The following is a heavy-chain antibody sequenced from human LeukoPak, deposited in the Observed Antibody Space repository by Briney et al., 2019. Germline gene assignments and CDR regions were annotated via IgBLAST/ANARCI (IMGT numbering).Heavy chain of an antibody. J-gene: IGHJ4*02. V-gene: IGHV4-30-2*01. Sequence: KPSQTLSLTCTVSGGSISSGGYYWSWIRQPPGKGLEWIGYIYHSGSTYYNPSLKSRVTISVDTSKNQFSLKLSSVTAADTAVYYCARGYYDYVYLYDYWGQGTLVTVSS. D-gene: IGHD3-16*01. CDR2: IYHSGST. CDR1: GGSISSGGYY. CDR3: ARGYYDYVYLYDY.